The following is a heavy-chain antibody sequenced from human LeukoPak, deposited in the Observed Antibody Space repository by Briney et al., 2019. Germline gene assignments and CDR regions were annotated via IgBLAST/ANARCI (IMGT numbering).Heavy chain of an antibody. CDR2: ISWNSGSI. CDR1: GFTFDDYA. J-gene: IGHJ4*02. CDR3: ARDSSSSGVYFDY. D-gene: IGHD6-6*01. V-gene: IGHV3-9*01. Sequence: GRSLGLSCAASGFTFDDYAMHWVRQAPGKGLEWVSGISWNSGSIGYADSVKGRFTISRDNAKNSLYLQMNSLRAEDTALYYCARDSSSSGVYFDYWGQETLVTVSS.